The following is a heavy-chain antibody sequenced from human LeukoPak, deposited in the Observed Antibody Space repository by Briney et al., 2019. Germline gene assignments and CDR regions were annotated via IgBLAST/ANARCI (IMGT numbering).Heavy chain of an antibody. D-gene: IGHD6-19*01. J-gene: IGHJ4*02. CDR3: ARAGGLPLAVAGDY. Sequence: GASVRVSCKASGYTFTGYYMHWVRQAPGQGLEWMGWISAYNGNTNYAQMLQGRVTMTTDTSTSTAYMELRSLRSDDTAMYYCARAGGLPLAVAGDYWGQGTLVTVSS. CDR2: ISAYNGNT. CDR1: GYTFTGYY. V-gene: IGHV1-18*04.